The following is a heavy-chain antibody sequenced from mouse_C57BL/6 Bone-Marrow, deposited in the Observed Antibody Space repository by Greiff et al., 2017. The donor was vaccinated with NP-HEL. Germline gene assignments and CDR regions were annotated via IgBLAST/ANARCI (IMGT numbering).Heavy chain of an antibody. D-gene: IGHD2-4*01. J-gene: IGHJ3*01. CDR1: GYTFTSYW. Sequence: VKLQQPGAELVKPGASVKLSCKASGYTFTSYWMQWVKQRPGQGLEWIGEIDPSDSYTNYNQKFKGKATLTVDTSSSTAYMQLSSLTSEDSAVYYGASGDYDPFAYWGQGTLVTVSA. V-gene: IGHV1-50*01. CDR2: IDPSDSYT. CDR3: ASGDYDPFAY.